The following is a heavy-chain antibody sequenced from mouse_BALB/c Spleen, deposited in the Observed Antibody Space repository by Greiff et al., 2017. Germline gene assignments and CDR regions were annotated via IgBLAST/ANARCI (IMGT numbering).Heavy chain of an antibody. J-gene: IGHJ4*01. CDR2: ISSGSSTI. V-gene: IGHV5-17*02. D-gene: IGHD2-4*01. Sequence: DVMLVESGGGLVQPGGSRKLSCAASGFTFSSFGMHWVRQAPEKGLEWVAYISSGSSTIYYADTVKGRFTISRDNPKNTLFLQMTSLRSEDTAMYYCARDYDYDEAYAMDYWGQGTSVTVSS. CDR3: ARDYDYDEAYAMDY. CDR1: GFTFSSFG.